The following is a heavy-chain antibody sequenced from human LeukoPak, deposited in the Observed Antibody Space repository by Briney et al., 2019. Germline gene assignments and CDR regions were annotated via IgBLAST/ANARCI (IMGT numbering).Heavy chain of an antibody. D-gene: IGHD3-22*01. V-gene: IGHV4-61*02. J-gene: IGHJ3*02. CDR3: ARDPRAGFYYYDSSGETDAFDI. CDR1: GGSINSGSYY. Sequence: SETLSLTCTVSGGSINSGSYYWSWIRQPAGKGLEWIGRIYTSGSTYYNPSLKSRVTISVDTSKNQFSLKLSSVTAADTAVYYCARDPRAGFYYYDSSGETDAFDIWGQGTMATVSS. CDR2: IYTSGST.